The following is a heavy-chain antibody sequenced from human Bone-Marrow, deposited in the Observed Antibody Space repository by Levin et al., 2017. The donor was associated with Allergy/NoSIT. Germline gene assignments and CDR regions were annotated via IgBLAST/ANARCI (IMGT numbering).Heavy chain of an antibody. CDR1: GFSFITYV. J-gene: IGHJ4*02. CDR3: AKGLSRALGYCSGNTCYPPWFFDY. D-gene: IGHD2-2*01. CDR2: IRDSDSDT. V-gene: IGHV3-23*01. Sequence: PGGSLRLSCAASGFSFITYVMAWVRQAPGKGLEWVSTIRDSDSDTFYADSVKGRFTISRDNSKNTLYLQINSLRAEDTAIYFCAKGLSRALGYCSGNTCYPPWFFDYWGLGTLVTVSS.